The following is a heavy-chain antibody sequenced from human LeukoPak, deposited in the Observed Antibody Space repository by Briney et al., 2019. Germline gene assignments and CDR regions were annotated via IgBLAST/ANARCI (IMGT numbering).Heavy chain of an antibody. CDR1: EYSFATYW. CDR3: ARPLQGIVGATGFDY. V-gene: IGHV5-51*01. D-gene: IGHD1-26*01. J-gene: IGHJ4*02. Sequence: TTGESLKISCQGSEYSFATYWIAWLRRMPGKGLEWMGIIYPSDSDTRYSPSFQGQVTISADKSIKTAYLQWSSLKASDTAMYYCARPLQGIVGATGFDYWGQGTLVTVSS. CDR2: IYPSDSDT.